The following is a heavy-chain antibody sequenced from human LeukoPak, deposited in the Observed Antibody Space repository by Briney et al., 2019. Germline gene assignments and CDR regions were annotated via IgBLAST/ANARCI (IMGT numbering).Heavy chain of an antibody. CDR1: GYTFTSYG. V-gene: IGHV1-18*01. CDR3: ARKGLNEWLSNVPFDY. Sequence: ASVKVSCKASGYTFTSYGISWVRQAPGQGLEWMGWISAYNGNTNYAQKLQGRVTMTTDTSTSTAYMELRSLRSDDTAVYYCARKGLNEWLSNVPFDYWGQGTLVTVSS. J-gene: IGHJ4*02. CDR2: ISAYNGNT. D-gene: IGHD3-3*01.